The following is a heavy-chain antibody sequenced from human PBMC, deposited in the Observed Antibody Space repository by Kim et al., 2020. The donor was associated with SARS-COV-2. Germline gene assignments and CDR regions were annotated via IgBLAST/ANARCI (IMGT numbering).Heavy chain of an antibody. CDR2: ISAYNGNT. Sequence: ASVKVSCKASGYTFTSYGISWVRQAPGQGLEWMGWISAYNGNTNYAQKLQGRVTMTTDTSTSTAYMELRSLRSDDTAVYYCARRHCSSTSCRSPAIDYWGQGTLVTVSS. J-gene: IGHJ4*02. CDR1: GYTFTSYG. CDR3: ARRHCSSTSCRSPAIDY. D-gene: IGHD2-2*01. V-gene: IGHV1-18*01.